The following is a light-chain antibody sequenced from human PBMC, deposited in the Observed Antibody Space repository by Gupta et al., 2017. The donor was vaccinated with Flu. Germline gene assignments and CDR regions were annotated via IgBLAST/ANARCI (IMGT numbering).Light chain of an antibody. V-gene: IGKV3-20*01. CDR3: QQDGSSRT. J-gene: IGKJ1*01. Sequence: EIVLTQSPGTLSLSPGERATLSCRASQSVSSSYLAWYQQKPGQAPRLLIYGASSRATGITDRFSGSGSGTDFTLTISRLEPEDFAVYYWQQDGSSRTFGQGTKVEIK. CDR2: GAS. CDR1: QSVSSSY.